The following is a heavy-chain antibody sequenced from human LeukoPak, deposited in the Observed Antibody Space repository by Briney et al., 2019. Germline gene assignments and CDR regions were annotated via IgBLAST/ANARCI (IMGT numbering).Heavy chain of an antibody. J-gene: IGHJ4*02. CDR2: ISSSSSYI. CDR1: GFTFSSYS. D-gene: IGHD2-2*01. V-gene: IGHV3-21*03. CDR3: TTDLSVVPADY. Sequence: GGSLRLSCAASGFTFSSYSMNWVRQAPGKGLEWVSSISSSSSYIYYADSVKGRFTISRDNAKNSLYLQMNSLKTEDTAVYYCTTDLSVVPADYWGQGTLVTVSS.